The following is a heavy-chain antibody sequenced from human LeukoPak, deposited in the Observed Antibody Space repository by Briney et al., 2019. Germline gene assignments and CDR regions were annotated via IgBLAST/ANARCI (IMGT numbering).Heavy chain of an antibody. Sequence: SETLSLTCTVSGDSISNRDYYWSWIGQSPGKGLEWIGYIYYSGSTYYSPSLKSRITISLDTSKNQFSLNLSSVTAADTAVYYCGRSSGYYYDYWGQGTLVTVSS. CDR3: GRSSGYYYDY. D-gene: IGHD3-22*01. CDR2: IYYSGST. V-gene: IGHV4-30-4*01. CDR1: GDSISNRDYY. J-gene: IGHJ4*02.